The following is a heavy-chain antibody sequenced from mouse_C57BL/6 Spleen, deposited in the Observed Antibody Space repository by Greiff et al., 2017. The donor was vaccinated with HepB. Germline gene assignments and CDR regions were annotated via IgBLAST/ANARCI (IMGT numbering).Heavy chain of an antibody. CDR3: ARSLYYGSSSYAMDY. Sequence: VQLKESGAELVKPGASVKISCKASGYAFSSYWMNWVKQRPGKGLEWIGQIYPGDGDTNYNGKFKGKATLTADKSSSTAYMQLSSLTSEDSAVYFCARSLYYGSSSYAMDYWGQGTSVTVSS. V-gene: IGHV1-80*01. D-gene: IGHD1-1*01. CDR1: GYAFSSYW. CDR2: IYPGDGDT. J-gene: IGHJ4*01.